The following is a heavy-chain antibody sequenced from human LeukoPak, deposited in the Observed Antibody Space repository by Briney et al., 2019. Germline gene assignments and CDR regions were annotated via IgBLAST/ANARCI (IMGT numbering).Heavy chain of an antibody. V-gene: IGHV7-4-1*02. D-gene: IGHD3-16*01. CDR1: GYTFTSYA. J-gene: IGHJ4*02. CDR2: INTNTGNP. Sequence: AASVTVSCTASGYTFTSYAMKWVRQAPGQGLEWMGWINTNTGNPTYAQGFTGRFVFSLDTSVSTAYLQISSLKAEDTAVYYCAREWVGEDYWGQGTLVTVSS. CDR3: AREWVGEDY.